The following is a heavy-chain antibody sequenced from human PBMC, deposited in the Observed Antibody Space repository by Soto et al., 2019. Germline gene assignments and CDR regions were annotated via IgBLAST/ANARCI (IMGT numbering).Heavy chain of an antibody. CDR1: GGSISSYY. Sequence: ETLSLTCTVSGGSISSYYWSWIRQPPGKGLEWIGYIYYSGSTNYNPSLKSRVTISVDTSKNQFSLKLSSVTAADTAVYYCAINPGGSGWYFPYWGQGTLVTVSS. J-gene: IGHJ4*02. CDR2: IYYSGST. CDR3: AINPGGSGWYFPY. D-gene: IGHD6-19*01. V-gene: IGHV4-59*01.